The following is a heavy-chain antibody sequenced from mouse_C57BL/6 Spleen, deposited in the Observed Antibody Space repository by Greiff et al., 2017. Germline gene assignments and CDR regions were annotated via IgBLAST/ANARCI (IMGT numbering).Heavy chain of an antibody. CDR1: GYTFTEYT. D-gene: IGHD1-1*01. CDR3: ARHEXGDYYGSSYFDY. V-gene: IGHV1-62-2*01. Sequence: LVKPGASVKLSCKASGYTFTEYTIHWVKQRSGQGLEWIGWFYPGSGSIKYNEKFKDKATLTADKSSSTVYMELSRLTSEDSAVYFCARHEXGDYYGSSYFDYWGQGTTLTVSS. J-gene: IGHJ2*01. CDR2: FYPGSGSI.